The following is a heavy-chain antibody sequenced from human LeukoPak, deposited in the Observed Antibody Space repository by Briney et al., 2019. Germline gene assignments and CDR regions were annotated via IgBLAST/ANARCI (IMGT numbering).Heavy chain of an antibody. CDR3: ARGDIVVVPAAMPLGDAFDI. CDR2: IIPIFGTA. CDR1: GGTFSSYA. D-gene: IGHD2-2*01. J-gene: IGHJ3*02. V-gene: IGHV1-69*05. Sequence: SVKVSCKASGGTFSSYAISWVRQAPGRGLEWMGGIIPIFGTANYAQKLQGRVTITTDESTSTAYMELSSLRSEDTAVYYCARGDIVVVPAAMPLGDAFDIWGQGTMVTVSS.